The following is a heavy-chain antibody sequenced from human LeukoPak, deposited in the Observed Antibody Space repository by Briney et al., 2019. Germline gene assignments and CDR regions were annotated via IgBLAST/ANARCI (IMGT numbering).Heavy chain of an antibody. Sequence: SETLSLTCTVSGGSISSSSYYWGWIRQPPGKGPEWIGSIYYSGSTYYNSSHKSRVTLSVDRSKNQFSLKLSSVTAADTAVYYCARDARGYYDSSAYSDAFDIWGQGTMVTVSS. D-gene: IGHD3-22*01. J-gene: IGHJ3*02. CDR3: ARDARGYYDSSAYSDAFDI. CDR1: GGSISSSSYY. V-gene: IGHV4-39*07. CDR2: IYYSGST.